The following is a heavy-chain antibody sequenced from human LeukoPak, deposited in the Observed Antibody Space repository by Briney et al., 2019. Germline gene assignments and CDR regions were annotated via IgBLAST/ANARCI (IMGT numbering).Heavy chain of an antibody. Sequence: GGSLRLSCAASGFTFRTYGMHWVRQAPGKGLEGMSFVRDEGSTKYYADPVKGRFTISRDNCKSTLYLQMNSLRAEDTAVYFCARTVSSSWGFFDSWGQGTLVTVSS. CDR3: ARTVSSSWGFFDS. J-gene: IGHJ4*02. CDR1: GFTFRTYG. V-gene: IGHV3-30*02. CDR2: VRDEGSTK. D-gene: IGHD6-6*01.